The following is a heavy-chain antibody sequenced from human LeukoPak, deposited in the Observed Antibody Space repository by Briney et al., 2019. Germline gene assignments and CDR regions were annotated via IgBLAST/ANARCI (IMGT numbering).Heavy chain of an antibody. J-gene: IGHJ6*03. Sequence: ASVKVSCKASGYTFTSYYLHWVRQAPGEGLEWMGIINPSGGSTSYAQKFQGRVTMTRDMSTSTVYMELSSLRSEDTAVYYCARVAAEVVGVPGAIGFGWLRRDYYYMDVWGKGTTVTVSS. CDR2: INPSGGST. CDR1: GYTFTSYY. V-gene: IGHV1-46*01. D-gene: IGHD2-2*02. CDR3: ARVAAEVVGVPGAIGFGWLRRDYYYMDV.